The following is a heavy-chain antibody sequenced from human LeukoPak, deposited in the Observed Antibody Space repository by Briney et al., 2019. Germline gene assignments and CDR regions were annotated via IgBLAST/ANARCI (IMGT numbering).Heavy chain of an antibody. CDR1: GFSFNTYS. CDR3: AKSARVIAVEIDY. D-gene: IGHD6-19*01. Sequence: GGSLRLSCTTSGFSFNTYSMSWVRQAPGKGLEWVSAINDDTPYYTDSVKGRFTISRDNSKNTLYLQMNSLRAEDTAVYYCAKSARVIAVEIDYWGQGTLVTVSS. CDR2: INDDTP. V-gene: IGHV3-23*01. J-gene: IGHJ4*02.